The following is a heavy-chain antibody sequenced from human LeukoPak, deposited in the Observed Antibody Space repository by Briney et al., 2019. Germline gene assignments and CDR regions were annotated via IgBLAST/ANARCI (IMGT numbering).Heavy chain of an antibody. J-gene: IGHJ3*01. CDR3: ARNVLRYFDWGLDVLDF. CDR2: NYYIGST. Sequence: KTSETLYLTCTVSGGSISSYYWSWIRQPPGKGLEWIGYNYYIGSTNYNPSLKSRVTISVDTSKNQFSLKLSSVSAADTAVYYCARNVLRYFDWGLDVLDFWGQGIMVTVSS. D-gene: IGHD3-9*01. CDR1: GGSISSYY. V-gene: IGHV4-59*01.